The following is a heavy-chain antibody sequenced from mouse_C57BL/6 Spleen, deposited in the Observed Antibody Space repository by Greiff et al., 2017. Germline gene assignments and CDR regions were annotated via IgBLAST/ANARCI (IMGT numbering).Heavy chain of an antibody. Sequence: QVQLQQSGAELVRPGTSVKVSCKASGYAFTNYLIEWVKQRPGQGLEWIGVINPGSGGTNYNEKFKGKATLTADKSSSTAYMQLSSLTSEDSAVYFWARWGCNYVAYRGQGTRVTVS. CDR3: ARWGCNYVAY. D-gene: IGHD2-1*01. J-gene: IGHJ3*01. V-gene: IGHV1-54*01. CDR2: INPGSGGT. CDR1: GYAFTNYL.